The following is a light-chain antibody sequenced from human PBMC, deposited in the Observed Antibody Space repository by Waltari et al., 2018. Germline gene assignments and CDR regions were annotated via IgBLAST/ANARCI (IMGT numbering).Light chain of an antibody. CDR3: QQYDNLIT. V-gene: IGKV3D-15*01. CDR2: DAS. Sequence: EIVVTLSPAALPLPPEDRVTISCRASQSVRNNFAWYQQKPGQAPRLLIFDASTRATGIPARFSGSGSGTEFTLTINTLQSEDFGIYYCQQYDNLITFGQGTRLEIK. CDR1: QSVRNN. J-gene: IGKJ5*01.